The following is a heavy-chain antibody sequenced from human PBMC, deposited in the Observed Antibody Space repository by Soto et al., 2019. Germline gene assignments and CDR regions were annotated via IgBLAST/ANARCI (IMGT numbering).Heavy chain of an antibody. CDR3: AKVSNFWSGSFDY. D-gene: IGHD3-3*01. CDR1: GFTFSNYA. Sequence: GGSLRLSCAASGFTFSNYAMSWVRQAPGKGLEWVSGISGGGDSTYYADSVKGRFTISRDNSRYMLYLQMNSLRAEDTAVYYCAKVSNFWSGSFDYWGQGTLVTVSS. J-gene: IGHJ4*02. V-gene: IGHV3-23*01. CDR2: ISGGGDST.